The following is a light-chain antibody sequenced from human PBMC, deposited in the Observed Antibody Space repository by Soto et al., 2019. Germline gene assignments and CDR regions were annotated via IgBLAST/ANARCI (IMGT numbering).Light chain of an antibody. CDR2: GTS. CDR3: QQYGGSLT. J-gene: IGKJ5*01. Sequence: EIVLTQSPGTLSLSPGERATLSCRASQSVSSSYLAWYQQKPGQAPRLLIYGTSSRATGIPDRFSGSGSGTDFTLTISRLEPEDFAVYYCQQYGGSLTFGQGTRLGIK. CDR1: QSVSSSY. V-gene: IGKV3-20*01.